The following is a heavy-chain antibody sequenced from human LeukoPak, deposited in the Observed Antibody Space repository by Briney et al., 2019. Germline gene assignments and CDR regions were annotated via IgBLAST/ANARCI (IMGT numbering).Heavy chain of an antibody. J-gene: IGHJ4*02. CDR1: GFTFSSYG. Sequence: GGSLRLSCAASGFTFSSYGMHWVRQAPGKGLEWGAFIRYDGSNKYYADSVKGRFTISRDNSKNTLYLQMNTLRAEDTAVYYCAKEKKIMITYHYFDYWGQGSLVTVSS. CDR2: IRYDGSNK. D-gene: IGHD3-16*01. CDR3: AKEKKIMITYHYFDY. V-gene: IGHV3-30*02.